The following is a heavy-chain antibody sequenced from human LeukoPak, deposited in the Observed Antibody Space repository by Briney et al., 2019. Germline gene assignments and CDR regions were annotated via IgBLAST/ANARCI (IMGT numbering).Heavy chain of an antibody. CDR1: GFTYSSYS. CDR2: VSSSSSYI. CDR3: AREISYGDYPSGDAFDN. D-gene: IGHD4-17*01. V-gene: IGHV3-21*01. Sequence: GGSLRLSCAASGFTYSSYSMNWVRQAPGRGLEWVSSVSSSSSYIYYADSVKGRFTISRDNAKNSLYLQMNSLRAEDTAVYFCAREISYGDYPSGDAFDNWGQGTMVTVSS. J-gene: IGHJ3*02.